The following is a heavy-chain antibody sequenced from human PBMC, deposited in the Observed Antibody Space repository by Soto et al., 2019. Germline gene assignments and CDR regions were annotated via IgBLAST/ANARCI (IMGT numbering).Heavy chain of an antibody. CDR3: ARVGVAVDAFDI. CDR1: GGSISSYY. Sequence: SETPSLTCTVSGGSISSYYWSWIRQPPGKGLEWIGYIYYSGSTNYNPSLKSRVTISVDTSKNQFSLKLSSVTAADTAVYYCARVGVAVDAFDIWGQGTMVTV. J-gene: IGHJ3*02. D-gene: IGHD2-15*01. CDR2: IYYSGST. V-gene: IGHV4-59*01.